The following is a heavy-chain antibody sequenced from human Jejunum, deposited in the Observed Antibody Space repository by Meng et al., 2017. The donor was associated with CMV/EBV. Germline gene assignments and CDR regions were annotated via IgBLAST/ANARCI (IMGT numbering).Heavy chain of an antibody. V-gene: IGHV1-18*04. Sequence: YTFISYPSSWVRRAAGQGLEWMGWISTYNGNIDYAQKLQDRVTMTTDTSTSTDYMELRRMRSDDTAVYYWARDFQYYVGSAKYQNPDYWGQGTLVTVSS. D-gene: IGHD3-10*01. CDR2: ISTYNGNI. J-gene: IGHJ4*02. CDR3: ARDFQYYVGSAKYQNPDY. CDR1: YTFISYP.